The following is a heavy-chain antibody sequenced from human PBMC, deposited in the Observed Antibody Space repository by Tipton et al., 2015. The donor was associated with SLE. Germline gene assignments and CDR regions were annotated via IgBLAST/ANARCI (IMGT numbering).Heavy chain of an antibody. V-gene: IGHV4-59*01. J-gene: IGHJ3*02. CDR2: IYYSGST. CDR1: GGSISSYY. D-gene: IGHD6-13*01. CDR3: ARERDIAAAGNDASDI. Sequence: TLSLTCTVSGGSISSYYWSWIRQPPGKGLGWIGYIYYSGSTNYNPSLKSRVTISVDTSKNQFSLKLSSVTAADTAVYYCARERDIAAAGNDASDIWGQGTMVTVSS.